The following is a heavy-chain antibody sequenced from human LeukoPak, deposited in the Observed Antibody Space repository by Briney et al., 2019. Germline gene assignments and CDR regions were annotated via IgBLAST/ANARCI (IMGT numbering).Heavy chain of an antibody. J-gene: IGHJ4*02. D-gene: IGHD6-6*01. CDR1: GGSVSSYY. V-gene: IGHV4-59*08. CDR3: ARHFAYSSSSYFDY. CDR2: VYYTGST. Sequence: SETLSLTCSVSGGSVSSYYWSWIRQPPGKGLEWIGYVYYTGSTNYNPSLKSRVTMFENKSKNQFSLRLYSVTVADTAVYYCARHFAYSSSSYFDYWGQGSLVTVSS.